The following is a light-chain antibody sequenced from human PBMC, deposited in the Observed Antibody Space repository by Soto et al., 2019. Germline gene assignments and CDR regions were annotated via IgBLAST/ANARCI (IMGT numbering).Light chain of an antibody. CDR3: QQYNRDAWT. J-gene: IGKJ1*01. Sequence: DIQMTQSPSTLSASVGDRVTITCRATESISNWLAWYQQKPGKAPKLLISDASSLQSGVPSRFSGSRSWTAFTLTISSLQPDESATYYCQQYNRDAWTFGQGAKVEIK. CDR1: ESISNW. CDR2: DAS. V-gene: IGKV1-5*01.